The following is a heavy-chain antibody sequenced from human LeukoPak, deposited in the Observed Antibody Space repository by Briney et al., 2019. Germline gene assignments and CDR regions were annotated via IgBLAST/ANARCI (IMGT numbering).Heavy chain of an antibody. CDR1: GYTFTSYA. CDR2: INTNTGNP. CDR3: ARGLSEFYYDSSGYPL. D-gene: IGHD3-22*01. Sequence: GASVKVSCKAPGYTFTSYAMNWVRQAPGQGLEWMGWINTNTGNPTYAQGFTGRFVFSLDTSVSTAYLQINSLKAEDAAVYYCARGLSEFYYDSSGYPLWGQGTLVTVSS. V-gene: IGHV7-4-1*02. J-gene: IGHJ4*02.